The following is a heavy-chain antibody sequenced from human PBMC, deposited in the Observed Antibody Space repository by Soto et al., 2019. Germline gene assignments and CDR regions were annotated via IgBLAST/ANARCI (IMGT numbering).Heavy chain of an antibody. D-gene: IGHD3-22*01. CDR2: ISYDGSNK. CDR3: ARSHYYDSSGDSLWWFDP. CDR1: GFTFSSYA. J-gene: IGHJ5*02. Sequence: QVQLVESGGGVVQPGRSLRLSCAASGFTFSSYAMHWVRQAPGKGLEWVAVISYDGSNKYYADSVKGRFTISRDNSKNTLYLQMNSLRAEDTAVYYCARSHYYDSSGDSLWWFDPWGQGTLVTVSS. V-gene: IGHV3-30-3*01.